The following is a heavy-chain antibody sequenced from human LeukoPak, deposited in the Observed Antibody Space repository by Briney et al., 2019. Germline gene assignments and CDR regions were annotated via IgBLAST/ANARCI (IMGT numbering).Heavy chain of an antibody. CDR2: ISYDGSNK. D-gene: IGHD1-7*01. CDR1: GFTFSSYA. CDR3: ARWETTRAFDI. V-gene: IGHV3-30-3*01. Sequence: GGSLRLSCAASGFTFSSYAMYWVRQAPGKGLEWVAVISYDGSNKYYADSVKGRFTISRDNSKNTLYLQMNSLRAEDTAVYYCARWETTRAFDIWGQGTMVTVSS. J-gene: IGHJ3*02.